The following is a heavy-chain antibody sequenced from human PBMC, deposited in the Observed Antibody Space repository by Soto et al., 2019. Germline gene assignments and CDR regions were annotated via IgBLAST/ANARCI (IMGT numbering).Heavy chain of an antibody. CDR2: IYHSGST. Sequence: SETLSLSCAVSGGSISSSNWWSWVRQPPGKGLEWIGEIYHSGSTNYNPFLKSRVTISVDKSKNQFSLKLSSVTAADTAVYYCARDVSDTAMVYYYYYGMDVWGQGTTVTVSS. CDR3: ARDVSDTAMVYYYYYGMDV. D-gene: IGHD5-18*01. V-gene: IGHV4-4*02. CDR1: GGSISSSNW. J-gene: IGHJ6*02.